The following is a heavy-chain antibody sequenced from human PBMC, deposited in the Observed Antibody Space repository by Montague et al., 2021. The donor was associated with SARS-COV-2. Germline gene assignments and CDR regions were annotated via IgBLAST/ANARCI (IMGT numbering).Heavy chain of an antibody. CDR2: TYYRSKWYN. J-gene: IGHJ4*02. CDR1: RDSVSRNSAV. D-gene: IGHD1-26*01. V-gene: IGHV6-1*01. CDR3: ARTSASSDY. Sequence: CAISRDSVSRNSAVWNWIRQSPSKGLEWLGRTYYRSKWYNDYAVSVKSRITINPDTSKNQISLQLNSVTPEDTAVYYCARTSASSDYWGQGTLVTVSS.